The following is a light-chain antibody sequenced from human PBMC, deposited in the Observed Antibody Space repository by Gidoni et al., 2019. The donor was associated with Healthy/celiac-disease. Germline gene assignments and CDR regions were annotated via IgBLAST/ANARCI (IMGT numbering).Light chain of an antibody. CDR2: DAS. J-gene: IGKJ4*01. CDR3: QQYDNLSLT. Sequence: DIQLTQSPSSLSASVGDRVTITCQASQDISNYLNWYQQKPGKAPKLLIYDASNLETGVPSRFSRSGSGTGFNFNISSLQPEDIATYYCQQYDNLSLTFXGXTKVEIK. V-gene: IGKV1-33*01. CDR1: QDISNY.